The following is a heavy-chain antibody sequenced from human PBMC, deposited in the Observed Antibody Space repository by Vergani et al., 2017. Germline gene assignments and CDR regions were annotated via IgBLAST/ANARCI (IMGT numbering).Heavy chain of an antibody. CDR1: GGSFSGYY. D-gene: IGHD3-22*01. J-gene: IGHJ4*02. CDR3: ASLGHDYYDSSGPGS. Sequence: QVQLQQWGAGLLKPSETLSLTCAVYGGSFSGYYWSWIRQPPGKGLEWIGEINHSGSTNYNPSLKSRVTISVDTSKNQFSLKLSSVTAADTAVYYCASLGHDYYDSSGPGSWGQGTLVTVSS. V-gene: IGHV4-34*02. CDR2: INHSGST.